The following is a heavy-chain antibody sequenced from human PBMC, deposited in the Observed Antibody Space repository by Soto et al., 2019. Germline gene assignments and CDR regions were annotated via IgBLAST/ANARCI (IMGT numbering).Heavy chain of an antibody. V-gene: IGHV4-39*02. CDR1: GGSISSSSYF. D-gene: IGHD3-16*02. Sequence: SETLSLTFTVSGGSISSSSYFWGWIRQPPGKGLEWIGSMYYSGSTYYNPSLKSRVTISVDTSKNQFSLKLSSVTAADTAVYYCARAYVWGSYRYLDYWGQGTLVTVSS. J-gene: IGHJ4*02. CDR3: ARAYVWGSYRYLDY. CDR2: MYYSGST.